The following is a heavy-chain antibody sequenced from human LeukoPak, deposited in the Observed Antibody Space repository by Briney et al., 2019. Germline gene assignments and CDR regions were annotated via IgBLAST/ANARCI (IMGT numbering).Heavy chain of an antibody. CDR3: ARVWAIVRWELPNHAFDI. Sequence: PGGSLRLSCAASGFTFSSYSMNWVRQAPGKGLEWVSSISSSSSYIYYADSVKGRFTISRDNAKNSLYLQMNSLRAEDTAVYYCARVWAIVRWELPNHAFDIWGQGTMVTVSS. CDR2: ISSSSSYI. J-gene: IGHJ3*02. V-gene: IGHV3-21*01. D-gene: IGHD1-26*01. CDR1: GFTFSSYS.